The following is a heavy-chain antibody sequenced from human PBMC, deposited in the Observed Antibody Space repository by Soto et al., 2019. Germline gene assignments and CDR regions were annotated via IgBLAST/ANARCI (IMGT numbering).Heavy chain of an antibody. D-gene: IGHD1-1*01. CDR1: EFTFSSYA. Sequence: EVRLLESGGGLVQPGGSLRLSCAASEFTFSSYAMNWVRQAPEKGLEWVSVISGSGDSTYYADSVKGRFTISRDNSKNTLYLQMNSLRAEDTAVYYCAKRAIGTDFDYWGQGTLVTVSS. CDR3: AKRAIGTDFDY. CDR2: ISGSGDST. J-gene: IGHJ4*02. V-gene: IGHV3-23*01.